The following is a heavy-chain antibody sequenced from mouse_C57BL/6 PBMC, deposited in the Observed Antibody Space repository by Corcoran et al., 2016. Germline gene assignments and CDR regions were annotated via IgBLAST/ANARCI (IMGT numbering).Heavy chain of an antibody. CDR3: ASFFDYGYIDV. Sequence: QVQLQQSGAELARPGASVKLSCKASGYTFTSYAISWVKQRTGQGLEWIGEIFPRSGNTYYNEKFKGKATLTADKSSSTAYMELRSLTSEDSAVYYCASFFDYGYIDVWGTGTTVTVSS. CDR1: GYTFTSYA. V-gene: IGHV1-81*01. CDR2: IFPRSGNT. J-gene: IGHJ1*03.